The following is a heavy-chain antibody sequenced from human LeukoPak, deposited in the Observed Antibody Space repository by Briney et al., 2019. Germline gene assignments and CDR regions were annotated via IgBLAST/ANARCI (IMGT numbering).Heavy chain of an antibody. V-gene: IGHV4-31*03. D-gene: IGHD3-3*02. CDR1: GGSISSGGYY. CDR3: ARDAFGYYGMDA. Sequence: KPSETLSLTCTVSGGSISSGGYYWSWIRQHPGKGLEWIGYIYYSGSTYYNPSLKSRVTISVDTSKNQFSLKLSSVTAADTAVYYCARDAFGYYGMDAWGQGTTVTVSS. J-gene: IGHJ6*02. CDR2: IYYSGST.